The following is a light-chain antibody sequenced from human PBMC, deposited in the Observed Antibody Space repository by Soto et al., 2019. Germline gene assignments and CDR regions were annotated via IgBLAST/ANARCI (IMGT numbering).Light chain of an antibody. CDR1: TGAVTSGHY. Sequence: QAVVTQEPSLTVSPGGTVTLTCGSSTGAVTSGHYPYWFQQKPGQAPRTLIYDTSNKHSWTPARFSGSLLGGKAALTLSGAQPEDEAEYYCLLPYSGARPIYVFGTGTKLTVL. J-gene: IGLJ1*01. CDR2: DTS. CDR3: LLPYSGARPIYV. V-gene: IGLV7-46*01.